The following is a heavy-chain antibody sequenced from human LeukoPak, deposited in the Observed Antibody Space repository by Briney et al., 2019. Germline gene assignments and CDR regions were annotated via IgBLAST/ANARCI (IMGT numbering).Heavy chain of an antibody. CDR3: ARGLTTGTTILWFDF. V-gene: IGHV1-69*05. Sequence: ASVKVSCKASGGTFSSYAISWVRQAPGRGLEWMGGIIPLSGTANYAQRFQGRVTITTDESTTTAYMDLTSLRSEDTAVYYCARGLTTGTTILWFDFWGQGTLVTVSS. D-gene: IGHD1-1*01. CDR1: GGTFSSYA. J-gene: IGHJ5*01. CDR2: IIPLSGTA.